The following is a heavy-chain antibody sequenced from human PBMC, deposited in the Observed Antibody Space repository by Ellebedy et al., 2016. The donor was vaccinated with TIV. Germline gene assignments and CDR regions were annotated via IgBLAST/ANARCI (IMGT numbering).Heavy chain of an antibody. CDR1: GGSITSSRHY. V-gene: IGHV4-39*01. CDR3: ARLEYQLPNPFEY. Sequence: MPSETLSLTCTVSGGSITSSRHYWGWIRQPPGKGLEWIGTIYYTGGGYYNPSLKSRVTIFIDTSKNQFSLKLTSVTAADTAVYYCARLEYQLPNPFEYWGRGTLVSVSS. D-gene: IGHD2-2*01. J-gene: IGHJ4*02. CDR2: IYYTGGG.